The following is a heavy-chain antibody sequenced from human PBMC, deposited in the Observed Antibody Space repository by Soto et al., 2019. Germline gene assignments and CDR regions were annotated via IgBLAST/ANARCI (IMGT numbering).Heavy chain of an antibody. CDR3: ARETGLRSSGWSYYFDF. CDR1: GFTLSSYS. J-gene: IGHJ4*02. Sequence: EVQLVESGGGMVQPGGSLRVSCAASGFTLSSYSMHWVRQAPGKGLEWVSDISGSGATIYYADSVKGRFTISTDNAKNSLSVQMNSLRDADTAVYFCARETGLRSSGWSYYFDFWGQGTRVTVSS. D-gene: IGHD6-19*01. CDR2: ISGSGATI. V-gene: IGHV3-48*02.